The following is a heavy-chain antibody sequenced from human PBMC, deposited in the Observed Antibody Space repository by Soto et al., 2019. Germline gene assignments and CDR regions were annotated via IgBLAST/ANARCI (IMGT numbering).Heavy chain of an antibody. CDR1: GYTFTSYD. Sequence: QVQLVQSGAEVRKPGAAVKVSCESSGYTFTSYDIYWVRQATGQGLEWMGWRNPSTGNPGDAQKFQGRVTRTSDTSISTADMELSSLRSEDTAVYYCARRAETNGWNGFGADKYYFDFWGQGTLVTVSS. CDR3: ARRAETNGWNGFGADKYYFDF. J-gene: IGHJ4*02. D-gene: IGHD1-1*01. V-gene: IGHV1-8*01. CDR2: RNPSTGNP.